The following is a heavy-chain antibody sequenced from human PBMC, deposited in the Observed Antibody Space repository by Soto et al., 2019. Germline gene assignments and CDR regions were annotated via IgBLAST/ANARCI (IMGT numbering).Heavy chain of an antibody. V-gene: IGHV5-51*01. CDR3: ARGVDTAMGTSYYFDY. D-gene: IGHD5-18*01. J-gene: IGHJ4*02. Sequence: PGESLKISCKGSGYSFTSYWMGWVRQMPGKGLEWMGIIYPGDSDTSYSPSFQGQVTISADKSISTAYLQWSSLKASDTAMYYCARGVDTAMGTSYYFDYWGQGTLVTVSS. CDR1: GYSFTSYW. CDR2: IYPGDSDT.